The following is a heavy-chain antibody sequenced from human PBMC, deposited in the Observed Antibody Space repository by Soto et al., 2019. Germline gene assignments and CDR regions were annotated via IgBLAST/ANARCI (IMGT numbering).Heavy chain of an antibody. CDR3: AKDRSYGSGPFDY. J-gene: IGHJ4*02. CDR1: GFTFSSYG. Sequence: GGSLRLSCAASGFTFSSYGMHWVRQAPGKGLEWVAAISYDGSNKYYADSVKGRFTISRDNSKNTLYLQMNSLRAEDTAVYYCAKDRSYGSGPFDYWGQGTLVTAPQ. D-gene: IGHD3-10*01. CDR2: ISYDGSNK. V-gene: IGHV3-30*18.